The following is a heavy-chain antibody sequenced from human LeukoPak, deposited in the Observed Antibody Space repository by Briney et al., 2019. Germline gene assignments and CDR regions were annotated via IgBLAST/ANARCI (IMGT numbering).Heavy chain of an antibody. CDR1: GGSISSYY. V-gene: IGHV4-59*08. D-gene: IGHD6-19*01. Sequence: PSETLSLTCTVSGGSISSYYWSWIRQPPGKGLEWIGYIYYSGSTNYNPSLKSRVTISVDTSKNQFSLKLSSVTAADTAVYYCARQYSSGWYFLFDYWGQGTLVTVSS. J-gene: IGHJ4*02. CDR3: ARQYSSGWYFLFDY. CDR2: IYYSGST.